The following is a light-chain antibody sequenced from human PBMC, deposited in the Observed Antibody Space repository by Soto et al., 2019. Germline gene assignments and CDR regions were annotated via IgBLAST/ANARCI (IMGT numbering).Light chain of an antibody. CDR1: SSDVGGYNY. CDR3: SSYTSTSTLV. Sequence: QSALTQPASVSVSPGQSITISCTGTSSDVGGYNYVSWYQQHPGKAPKLMIYDVSLRPSGISNRFSGSKSGNTASLTISGLQAEDEADYYRSSYTSTSTLVFGTGTKVTVL. J-gene: IGLJ1*01. CDR2: DVS. V-gene: IGLV2-14*01.